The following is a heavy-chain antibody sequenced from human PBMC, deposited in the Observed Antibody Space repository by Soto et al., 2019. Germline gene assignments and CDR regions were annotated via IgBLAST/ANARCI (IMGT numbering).Heavy chain of an antibody. CDR3: ADVYGMDV. J-gene: IGHJ6*02. V-gene: IGHV3-66*01. CDR2: IYSGGRT. CDR1: GFIVSNNY. Sequence: EVQLVESGGGLVQPGGSLRLSCAASGFIVSNNYMSWVRQAPGKGLEWVSVIYSGGRTYYADSVKGRFTVSRDNSKNTLYXXMXSLRAEDTAVYYCADVYGMDVWGQGTTVTVSS.